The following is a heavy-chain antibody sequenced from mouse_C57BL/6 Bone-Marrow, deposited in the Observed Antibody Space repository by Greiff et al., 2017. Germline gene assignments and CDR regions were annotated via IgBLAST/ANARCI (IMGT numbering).Heavy chain of an antibody. CDR3: ARERDYYGSRNAMDY. D-gene: IGHD1-1*01. Sequence: VQLQQSGAELVRPGTSVKVSCKASGYAFTNYLIEWVKQRPGQGLEWIGVINPGSGGTNYNEKFKGKATLTADKSSSTAYMQLSSLTSEDSAVYFCARERDYYGSRNAMDYGGQGTSVTVSS. J-gene: IGHJ4*01. CDR2: INPGSGGT. CDR1: GYAFTNYL. V-gene: IGHV1-54*01.